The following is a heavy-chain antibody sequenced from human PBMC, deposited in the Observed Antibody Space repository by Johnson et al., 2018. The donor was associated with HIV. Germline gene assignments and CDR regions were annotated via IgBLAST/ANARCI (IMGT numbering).Heavy chain of an antibody. D-gene: IGHD2-21*01. CDR2: ISGRGGRT. CDR3: AKDCLGVWWSRAFDI. Sequence: VQLVESGGGLVQPGGSLRLSCAASGFTFSSYAMSWVRQAPGKGLGWVSAISGRGGRTYYADSVKGRFTISRDNSKNTLHLQMNSLRAEDTSVYYCAKDCLGVWWSRAFDIWGQGTMVTVSS. J-gene: IGHJ3*02. V-gene: IGHV3-23*04. CDR1: GFTFSSYA.